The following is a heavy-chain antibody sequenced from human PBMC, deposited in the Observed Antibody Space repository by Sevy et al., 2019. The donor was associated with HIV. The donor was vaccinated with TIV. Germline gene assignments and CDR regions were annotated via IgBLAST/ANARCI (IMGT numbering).Heavy chain of an antibody. Sequence: GGSLRLSCAASGLTFSSYGMHWVRQAPGKGLEWVALIWYDGSNKYYADSVKGRFTISRDNSKNTLYLQMNSLRAEDTAVYYCARDLIKYSSGWAYGMDVWGQGTTVTVSS. CDR3: ARDLIKYSSGWAYGMDV. V-gene: IGHV3-33*01. CDR2: IWYDGSNK. D-gene: IGHD6-19*01. J-gene: IGHJ6*02. CDR1: GLTFSSYG.